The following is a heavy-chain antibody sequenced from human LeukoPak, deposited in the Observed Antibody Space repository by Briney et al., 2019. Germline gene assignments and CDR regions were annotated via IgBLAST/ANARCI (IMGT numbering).Heavy chain of an antibody. CDR3: AALHIAAAADDTDAFDI. D-gene: IGHD6-13*01. Sequence: PGRSLRLSCAASGFTFSSYAMHWVRQAPGKGLEWVAVISYDGSNKYYADSVKGRFTISRDNSKNTLYLQMGSLRAEDTAVYYCAALHIAAAADDTDAFDIWGQGTMVTVSS. CDR1: GFTFSSYA. J-gene: IGHJ3*02. V-gene: IGHV3-30*04. CDR2: ISYDGSNK.